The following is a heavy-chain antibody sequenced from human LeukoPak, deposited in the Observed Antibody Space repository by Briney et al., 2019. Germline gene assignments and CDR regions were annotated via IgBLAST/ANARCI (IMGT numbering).Heavy chain of an antibody. CDR3: ARQVGYCSSTGCQGLVWWFDP. J-gene: IGHJ5*02. CDR1: GYSFTSYW. CDR2: IYPGDSDT. D-gene: IGHD2-2*01. V-gene: IGHV5-51*01. Sequence: GESLKISCKGSGYSFTSYWIGWVRQMPGKGLEWMGIIYPGDSDTRYSPSFQGQVTISADKSISTAYLQWSSLKASDTAMYYCARQVGYCSSTGCQGLVWWFDPWGQGTLVTVSS.